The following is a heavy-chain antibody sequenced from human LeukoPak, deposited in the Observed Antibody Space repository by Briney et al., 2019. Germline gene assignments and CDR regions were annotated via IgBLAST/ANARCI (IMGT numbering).Heavy chain of an antibody. J-gene: IGHJ4*02. CDR2: IIPIFGTA. CDR1: GGTFSSYA. D-gene: IGHD1-26*01. V-gene: IGHV1-69*05. CDR3: ASRGSGSYNLAH. Sequence: SVKVSCKASGGTFSSYAIIWVRQAPGQGLEWMGGIIPIFGTANYAQKFQGRVTITTDESTSTAYMELSSLRSEDTAVYYCASRGSGSYNLAHWGQGTLVTVSS.